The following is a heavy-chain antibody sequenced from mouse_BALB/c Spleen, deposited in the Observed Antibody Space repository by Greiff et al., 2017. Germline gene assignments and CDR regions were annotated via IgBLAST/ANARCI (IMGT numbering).Heavy chain of an antibody. Sequence: VKVVESGPGLVQPSQSLSITCTVSGFSLTSYGVHWVRQSPGKGLEWLGVIWSGGSTDYNAAFISRLSISKDNSKSQVFFKMNSLQADDTAIYYCARKPGGLYWYFDVWGAGTTVTVSS. J-gene: IGHJ1*01. CDR2: IWSGGST. CDR3: ARKPGGLYWYFDV. CDR1: GFSLTSYG. V-gene: IGHV2-4-1*01.